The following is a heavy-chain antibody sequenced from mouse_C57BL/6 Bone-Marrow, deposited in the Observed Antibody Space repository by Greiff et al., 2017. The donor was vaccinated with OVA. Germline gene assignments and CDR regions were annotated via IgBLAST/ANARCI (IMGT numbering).Heavy chain of an antibody. Sequence: QVQLQQPGAELVKPGASVKLSCKASGYTFTSYWMQWVKQRPGQGLEWIGEIDPSDSYTNYNQKFKGKATLTVDTSSSTAYMQLSSLTSEDSAVYYCARGLTAYAMTTGVKEPQSPSPQ. CDR2: IDPSDSYT. CDR3: ARGLTAYAMTT. J-gene: IGHJ4*01. V-gene: IGHV1-50*01. CDR1: GYTFTSYW. D-gene: IGHD4-1*01.